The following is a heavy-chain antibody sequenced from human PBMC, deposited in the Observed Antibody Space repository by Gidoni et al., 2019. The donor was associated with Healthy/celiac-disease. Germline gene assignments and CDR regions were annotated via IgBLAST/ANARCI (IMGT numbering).Heavy chain of an antibody. J-gene: IGHJ4*02. V-gene: IGHV1-69*01. Sequence: QVQLVQSGAEVQKPGSSVKVSCKASGGNFSSYAISWVRQAPGQGLEWMGGIIPIVGTANYAQKFQGRVTITADEATSTAYMELSSLRSEDTAVYYCARGGNTVVTPESFDYWGQGTLVTVSS. D-gene: IGHD2-21*02. CDR1: GGNFSSYA. CDR3: ARGGNTVVTPESFDY. CDR2: IIPIVGTA.